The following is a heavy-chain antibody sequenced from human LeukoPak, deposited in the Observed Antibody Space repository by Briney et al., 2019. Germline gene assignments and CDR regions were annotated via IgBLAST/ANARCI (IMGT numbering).Heavy chain of an antibody. CDR1: GGSISSYY. J-gene: IGHJ4*02. V-gene: IGHV4-59*01. CDR3: ARASPSGWYYFDY. D-gene: IGHD6-19*01. Sequence: PSETLSLTCTVSGGSISSYYWSRIRQPPGKGLEWIGYIYYSGSTNYNPSLKSRVTISVDTSKNQFSLKLSSVTAADTAVDYCARASPSGWYYFDYWGQGTLVTVSS. CDR2: IYYSGST.